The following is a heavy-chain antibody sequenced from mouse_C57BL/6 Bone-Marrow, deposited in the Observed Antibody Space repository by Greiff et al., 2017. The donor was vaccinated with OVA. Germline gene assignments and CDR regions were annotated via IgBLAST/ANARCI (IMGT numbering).Heavy chain of an antibody. J-gene: IGHJ3*01. D-gene: IGHD4-1*01. CDR2: ISSGSSTI. CDR3: ASSSLWDGWFAY. V-gene: IGHV5-17*01. Sequence: EVQRVESGGGLVKPGGSLKLSCAASGFTFSDYGMHWVRQAPEKGLDWVAYISSGSSTIYYADTVKGRFTISRDNAKNTLFLQMTSLRSEDTAMYYGASSSLWDGWFAYWGQGTLVTVSA. CDR1: GFTFSDYG.